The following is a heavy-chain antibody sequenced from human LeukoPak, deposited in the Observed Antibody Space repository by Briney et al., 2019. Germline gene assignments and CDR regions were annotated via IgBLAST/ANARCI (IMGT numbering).Heavy chain of an antibody. V-gene: IGHV3-30*18. J-gene: IGHJ6*03. Sequence: GGSLRLSCAASGFTFSSYAMSWVRQAPGKGLEWVAVISYDGSNKYYADSVKGRFTISRDNSKNTLYLQMNSLRAEDTAVYYCAKEVRWSSSWSYYYYMDVWGKGTTVTVSS. D-gene: IGHD6-13*01. CDR1: GFTFSSYA. CDR3: AKEVRWSSSWSYYYYMDV. CDR2: ISYDGSNK.